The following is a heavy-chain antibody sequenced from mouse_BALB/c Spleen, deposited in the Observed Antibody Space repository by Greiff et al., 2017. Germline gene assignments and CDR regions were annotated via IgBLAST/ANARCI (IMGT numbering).Heavy chain of an antibody. V-gene: IGHV3-2*02. D-gene: IGHD2-3*01. J-gene: IGHJ2*01. CDR1: GYSITSDYA. CDR2: ISYSGST. Sequence: VQLKESGPGLVKPSQSLSLTCTVTGYSITSDYAWNWIRQFPGNKLEWMGYISYSGSTSYNPSLKSRISITRDTSKNQFFLQLNSVTTEDTATYYCARDDGYCDYWGQGTTLTVSS. CDR3: ARDDGYCDY.